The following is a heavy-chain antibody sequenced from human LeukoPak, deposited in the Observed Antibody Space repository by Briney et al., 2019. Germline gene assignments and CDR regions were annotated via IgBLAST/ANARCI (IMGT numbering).Heavy chain of an antibody. Sequence: SETLSLTCIVSGGSISGYYWSWIRQPPGKGLEWIGSIYYSGSTDYNPSLKSRVIISVDTSKNQFSLKLSSVTAADTAVYYCASRGWEPTYYFDYWGQGTLVTVSS. D-gene: IGHD1-26*01. CDR2: IYYSGST. CDR1: GGSISGYY. V-gene: IGHV4-59*08. J-gene: IGHJ4*02. CDR3: ASRGWEPTYYFDY.